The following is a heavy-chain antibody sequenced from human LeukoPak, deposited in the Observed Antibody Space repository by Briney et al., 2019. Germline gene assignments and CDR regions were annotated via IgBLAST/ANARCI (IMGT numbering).Heavy chain of an antibody. CDR1: GFTFSSYA. V-gene: IGHV3-23*01. CDR2: ISGSGGST. J-gene: IGHJ4*02. CDR3: AKDPPYGDSDLYFDY. Sequence: PGGSLRLSCAASGFTFSSYAMSWVCQAPGKGLEWVSAISGSGGSTYYADSVKGRFTISRDNSKNTLYLQMNSLRAEDTAVYYSAKDPPYGDSDLYFDYWGQGTLVTVSS. D-gene: IGHD4-17*01.